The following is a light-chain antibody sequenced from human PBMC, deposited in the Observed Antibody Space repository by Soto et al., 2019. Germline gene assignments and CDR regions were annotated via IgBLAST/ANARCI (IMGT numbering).Light chain of an antibody. V-gene: IGLV2-14*01. CDR3: SSYTSSSTIYV. J-gene: IGLJ1*01. Sequence: QSVLTQPASVSGSPGQSITISCTGTSSDVGGYNYVCWYKQHPGKAPQLMIYEVTNRPSGVSDRFSGSKSGNTASLTISGLQAEDEADSYCSSYTSSSTIYVFGNGTKVNAL. CDR2: EVT. CDR1: SSDVGGYNY.